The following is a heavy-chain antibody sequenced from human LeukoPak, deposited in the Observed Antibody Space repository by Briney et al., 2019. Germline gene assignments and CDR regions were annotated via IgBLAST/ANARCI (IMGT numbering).Heavy chain of an antibody. J-gene: IGHJ6*03. V-gene: IGHV3-20*04. D-gene: IGHD3-10*01. CDR3: ARVTSGKWFGELLSHYYYYYYMDV. CDR1: GFTFDDYG. CDR2: INWNGGST. Sequence: GGSLRLSCAASGFTFDDYGMSWVRQAPGKGLEWVSGINWNGGSTGYADSVKGRFTISRDNAKNSLYLQMNSLRAEDTAVYYCARVTSGKWFGELLSHYYYYYYMDVWGKGTTVTISS.